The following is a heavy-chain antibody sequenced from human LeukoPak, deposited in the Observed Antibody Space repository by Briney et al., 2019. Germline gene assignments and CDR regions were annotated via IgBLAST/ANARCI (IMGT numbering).Heavy chain of an antibody. CDR3: ARAVEYNWFDP. V-gene: IGHV3-21*01. Sequence: PGGSLRLSCAASGFTFSSYSMNWVRQAPGKGLEWVSSISSSSSYIYYADSVKGRFPISRDNAQNSLYLQMNSLRAEDTAVYYCARAVEYNWFDPWGQGTLVTVSS. CDR1: GFTFSSYS. CDR2: ISSSSSYI. J-gene: IGHJ5*02.